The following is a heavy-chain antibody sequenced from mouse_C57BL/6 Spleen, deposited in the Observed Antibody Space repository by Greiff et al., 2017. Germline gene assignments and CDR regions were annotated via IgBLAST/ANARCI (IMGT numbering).Heavy chain of an antibody. Sequence: VQLQQSGPVLVKPGASVKMSCKASGYTFTDYYMNWVKQSHGKSLEWIGVINPYNGGTSYNQKFKGKATLTVDKSSSTAYMELNSLTSEDAAVYYCARGGWDGAWFAYWGQGTLVTVSA. D-gene: IGHD4-1*01. J-gene: IGHJ3*01. CDR1: GYTFTDYY. CDR3: ARGGWDGAWFAY. V-gene: IGHV1-19*01. CDR2: INPYNGGT.